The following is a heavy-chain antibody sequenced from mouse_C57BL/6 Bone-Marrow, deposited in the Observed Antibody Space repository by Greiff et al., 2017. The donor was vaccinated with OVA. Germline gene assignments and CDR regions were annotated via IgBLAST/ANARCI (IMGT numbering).Heavy chain of an antibody. D-gene: IGHD1-1*01. CDR1: GYTFTDYY. Sequence: VQLQQSGPVLVKPGASVKMSCKASGYTFTDYYMNWVKQSHGKSLEWIGVINPYNGGTSYNQKFKGKATLTVDKSSSTAYMELNSLTSEDSAVYYCASGGLRAWFAYWGQGTLVTVSA. J-gene: IGHJ3*01. CDR3: ASGGLRAWFAY. V-gene: IGHV1-19*01. CDR2: INPYNGGT.